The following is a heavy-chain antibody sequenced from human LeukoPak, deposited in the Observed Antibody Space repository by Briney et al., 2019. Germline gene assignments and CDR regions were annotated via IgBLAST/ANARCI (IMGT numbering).Heavy chain of an antibody. D-gene: IGHD5-24*01. CDR3: ARVKDKVLSMAFDY. Sequence: GGSLRLSCAASGFTFSSYWMSWVRQAPGKGLEWVANIKQDGSEKYYVDSVKGRFTISRDNAKNSLYLQMNSLRAEDTAVYYCARVKDKVLSMAFDYWGQGTLVTVSS. V-gene: IGHV3-7*01. J-gene: IGHJ4*02. CDR2: IKQDGSEK. CDR1: GFTFSSYW.